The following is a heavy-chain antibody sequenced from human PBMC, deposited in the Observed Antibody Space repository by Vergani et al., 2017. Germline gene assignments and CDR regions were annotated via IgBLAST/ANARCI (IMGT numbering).Heavy chain of an antibody. CDR3: AKDFGTSSGGGLFAP. Sequence: EVQLEESGGGLVLPGRSLRLSCVASGFTSAGYAMHWVRQAPGKGLKWVSGLSWNSYSIGYADSVKGRFTILRDKAKNSLYLQINSRRAEHTDLYYCAKDFGTSSGGGLFAPWGQGTLVTVSS. D-gene: IGHD6-6*01. J-gene: IGHJ5*02. CDR2: LSWNSYSI. V-gene: IGHV3-9*02. CDR1: GFTSAGYA.